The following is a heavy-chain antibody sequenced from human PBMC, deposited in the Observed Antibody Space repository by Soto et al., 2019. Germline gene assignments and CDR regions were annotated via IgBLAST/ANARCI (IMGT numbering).Heavy chain of an antibody. J-gene: IGHJ6*02. Sequence: ASVKVSCKASGYSFSTYAISWVRQAPGQGLEWMGWISAYNGNTKYAQKFQGRVTMTTDTSATTAYMELRSLRSDDTAVYYCAAGDSSSSDYYYYGMDVWGQGTTVTVS. CDR2: ISAYNGNT. CDR1: GYSFSTYA. D-gene: IGHD6-6*01. CDR3: AAGDSSSSDYYYYGMDV. V-gene: IGHV1-18*01.